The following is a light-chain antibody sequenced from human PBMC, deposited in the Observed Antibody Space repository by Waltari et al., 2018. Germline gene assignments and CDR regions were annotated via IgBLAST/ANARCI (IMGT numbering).Light chain of an antibody. Sequence: IMLTQSPGTLSLSPGARATLSCRASQSISRYLAWYQQKPGQAPRLLIYGASTRATGVPDRVRGSGSGTDFSLTSSGLEPEDSAVYYCQHHFRLPATFGQGTKVEIK. CDR1: QSISRY. V-gene: IGKV3-20*01. CDR2: GAS. CDR3: QHHFRLPAT. J-gene: IGKJ1*01.